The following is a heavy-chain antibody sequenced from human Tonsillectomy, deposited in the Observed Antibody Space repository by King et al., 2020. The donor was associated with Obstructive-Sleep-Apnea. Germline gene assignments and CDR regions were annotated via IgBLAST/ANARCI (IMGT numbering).Heavy chain of an antibody. CDR3: ARPASGTFVYFDY. CDR2: ISWDGGST. V-gene: IGHV3-43D*03. D-gene: IGHD1-26*01. Sequence: VQLVESGGVVVQPGGSLRLSCAASGFTFDDYAMHWVRQAPGKGLEWVSLISWDGGSTYYADSVKGRFTISRDSSKNSLYLQMNSLRAEDTALYYCARPASGTFVYFDYWGQGTLVTVSS. J-gene: IGHJ4*02. CDR1: GFTFDDYA.